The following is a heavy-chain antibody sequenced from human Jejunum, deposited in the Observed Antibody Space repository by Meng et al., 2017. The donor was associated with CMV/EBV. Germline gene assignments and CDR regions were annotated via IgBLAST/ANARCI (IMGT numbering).Heavy chain of an antibody. CDR3: TRGQSGYGRFDS. CDR2: INSDATST. D-gene: IGHD5-12*01. V-gene: IGHV3-74*01. CDR1: GFIFSSHW. J-gene: IGHJ5*01. Sequence: ASGFIFSSHWMHWVRQAPGKGLVWVSRINSDATSTSYADYVKGRFTITRDNAKDTLYLQMNSLRDEDLGVYYCTRGQSGYGRFDSWGQGTLVTV.